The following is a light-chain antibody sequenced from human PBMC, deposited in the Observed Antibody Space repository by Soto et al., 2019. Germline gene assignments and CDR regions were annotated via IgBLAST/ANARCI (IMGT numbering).Light chain of an antibody. V-gene: IGKV1-39*01. Sequence: DIQMTQSPSSLSASLGDRVTITCRASQSISNYLHWYQQKSGKAPKLLIYAASSLQSGVPSRFSGSGSGTEFTLTISRVQPEDLATYYCQQSYTTLVTFGQGTKLEIK. J-gene: IGKJ2*01. CDR1: QSISNY. CDR3: QQSYTTLVT. CDR2: AAS.